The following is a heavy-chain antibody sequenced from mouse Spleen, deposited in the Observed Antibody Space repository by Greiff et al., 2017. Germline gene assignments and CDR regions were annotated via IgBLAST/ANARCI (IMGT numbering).Heavy chain of an antibody. CDR1: GYTFTSYW. CDR3: ACGTVWFAY. Sequence: QVQLQQPGAELVKPGASVKLSCKASGYTFTSYWMHWVKQRPGRGLEWIGRIDPYSGGTKYNEKFKSKATLTVDKPSSTVYMQLSSLTSEDSAVYCCACGTVWFAYWGQGTLVPVSA. V-gene: IGHV1-72*01. D-gene: IGHD4-1*01. CDR2: IDPYSGGT. J-gene: IGHJ3*01.